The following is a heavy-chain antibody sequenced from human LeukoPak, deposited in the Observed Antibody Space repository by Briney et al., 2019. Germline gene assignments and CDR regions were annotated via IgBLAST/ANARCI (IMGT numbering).Heavy chain of an antibody. CDR3: ARDRNYDFWSGYPDAFDI. V-gene: IGHV3-11*01. J-gene: IGHJ3*02. CDR1: GFTFSDYY. D-gene: IGHD3-3*01. Sequence: GGSLRLSCAASGFTFSDYYMSWIRQAPGKGLEWVSYISSSGSTVYYADSVKGRFTISRDNAKNSLYLQMNSLRAEDTAVYYCARDRNYDFWSGYPDAFDIWGQGTMVTVPS. CDR2: ISSSGSTV.